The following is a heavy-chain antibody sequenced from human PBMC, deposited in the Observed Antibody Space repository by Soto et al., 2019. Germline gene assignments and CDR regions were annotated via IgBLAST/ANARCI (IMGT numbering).Heavy chain of an antibody. D-gene: IGHD3-10*01. CDR3: ARTMVRGVIISSYYGMDV. J-gene: IGHJ6*02. CDR2: IYYSGST. CDR1: GGSIRSGDYY. Sequence: PSETLSLTCTVSGGSIRSGDYYWSWIRQPPGKGLEWIGYIYYSGSTYYNPSLKSRVTISVDTSKNQFSLKLSSVTAADTAVYYCARTMVRGVIISSYYGMDVWGQGTTVTVSS. V-gene: IGHV4-30-4*01.